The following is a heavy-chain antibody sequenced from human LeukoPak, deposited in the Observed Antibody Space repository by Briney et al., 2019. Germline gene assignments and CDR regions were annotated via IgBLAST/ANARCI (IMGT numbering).Heavy chain of an antibody. J-gene: IGHJ6*03. CDR2: IYYSGST. D-gene: IGHD6-6*01. V-gene: IGHV4-31*03. CDR1: GGSISSGGYY. Sequence: PSQTLSLTCTVSGGSISSGGYYWSWIRQHPGKGLEWIGYIYYSGSTYYNPSLKSRVTISVDTSKNQFSLKLSSVTAADTAVYYCARVSARYPDYYYYYYMDVWGKGTTVTVSS. CDR3: ARVSARYPDYYYYYYMDV.